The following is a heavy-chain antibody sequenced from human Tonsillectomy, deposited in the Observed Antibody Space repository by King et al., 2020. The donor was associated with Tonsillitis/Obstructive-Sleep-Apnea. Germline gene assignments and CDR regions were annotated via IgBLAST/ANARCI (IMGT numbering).Heavy chain of an antibody. D-gene: IGHD1-1*01. J-gene: IGHJ6*02. V-gene: IGHV4-34*01. CDR3: ASRYPYYGMDV. CDR1: GGSFSDYY. CDR2: INHSGST. Sequence: VQLQQWGAGLLKPSETLSLTCAVSGGSFSDYYWSWVRQPPGMGLEWIGEINHSGSTNYNPSLKSRVTISVETSMNQFSLKLSSVTAADTSVYYCASRYPYYGMDVWGQGTTVTVSS.